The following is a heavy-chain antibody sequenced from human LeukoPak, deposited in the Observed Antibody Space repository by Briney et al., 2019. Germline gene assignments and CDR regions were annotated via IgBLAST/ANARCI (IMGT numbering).Heavy chain of an antibody. Sequence: GGSLRLSCAASGFTFSSYEMNWVRQAPGKGLEWVSYLSSRRSNIYYADSVKGRFTISRDNAKNSLYLQMNSLRVEDTAVYYCARDATPQYSSGWVYFDYWGQGTLVTVSS. J-gene: IGHJ4*02. V-gene: IGHV3-48*03. CDR2: LSSRRSNI. D-gene: IGHD6-19*01. CDR1: GFTFSSYE. CDR3: ARDATPQYSSGWVYFDY.